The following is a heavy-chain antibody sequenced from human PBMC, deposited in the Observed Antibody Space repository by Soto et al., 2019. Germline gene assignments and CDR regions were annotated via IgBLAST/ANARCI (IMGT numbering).Heavy chain of an antibody. CDR2: IIPIFGTA. V-gene: IGHV1-69*13. D-gene: IGHD2-15*01. Sequence: SVKVSCKAPGVTFSSYALSCVRQAPLQLLEWMGGIIPIFGTAHYAQKFQGRVTITADESTSTAYMELSSLRSEDTAVYYCARHVSYCTRGSCYPHFDYWGQGALVPVS. CDR1: GVTFSSYA. CDR3: ARHVSYCTRGSCYPHFDY. J-gene: IGHJ4*02.